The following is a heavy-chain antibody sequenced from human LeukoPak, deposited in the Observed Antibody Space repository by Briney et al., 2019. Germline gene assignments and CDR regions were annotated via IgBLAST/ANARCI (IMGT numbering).Heavy chain of an antibody. Sequence: ASVKVSCKASGYTLTGYYMHWVRKAPGQGLEWMGWINPNSGGTNYAQKFQGRVTMTRDTSISTAYMELSRLRSDDTAVYYCARDSYDEEFQHWGQGTLVTISS. J-gene: IGHJ1*01. CDR3: ARDSYDEEFQH. D-gene: IGHD3-22*01. CDR1: GYTLTGYY. CDR2: INPNSGGT. V-gene: IGHV1-2*02.